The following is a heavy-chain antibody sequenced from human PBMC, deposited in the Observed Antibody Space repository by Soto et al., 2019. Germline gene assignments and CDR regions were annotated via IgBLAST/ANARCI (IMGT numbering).Heavy chain of an antibody. V-gene: IGHV3-33*06. CDR3: AKEIKPNSVDV. CDR1: GFTFSTYA. J-gene: IGHJ6*02. Sequence: HPGGSLRLSCAASGFTFSTYAMHWVRQAPGKGLEWVAVIWYDGNVKYYADSVRGRFIVSRDNSKSTLYLQMNSLRADDTAVYYCAKEIKPNSVDVWGQGTTVTVSS. CDR2: IWYDGNVK. D-gene: IGHD4-4*01.